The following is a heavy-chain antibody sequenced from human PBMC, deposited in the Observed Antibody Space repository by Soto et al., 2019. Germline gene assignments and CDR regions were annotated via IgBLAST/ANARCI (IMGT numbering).Heavy chain of an antibody. CDR1: GYTFTSYG. Sequence: ASVKVSCKASGYTFTSYGISWVRQAPGQGLEWMGWISAYNGNTNYAQKLQGRVTMTTDTSTSTAYMELRSLRSDDTAVYYCARSTIYNFWSGPWVMGYGMDVWGQGTTVTVSS. V-gene: IGHV1-18*01. J-gene: IGHJ6*02. D-gene: IGHD3-3*01. CDR3: ARSTIYNFWSGPWVMGYGMDV. CDR2: ISAYNGNT.